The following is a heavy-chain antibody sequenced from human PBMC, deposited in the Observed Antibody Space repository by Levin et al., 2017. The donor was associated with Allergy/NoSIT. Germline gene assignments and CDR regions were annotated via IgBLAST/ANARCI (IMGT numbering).Heavy chain of an antibody. V-gene: IGHV3-30*18. D-gene: IGHD1-14*01. J-gene: IGHJ4*02. Sequence: GGSLILSFSSSFFPFLPSSLPFFLPSPFNFLSFVTFISYDGSDKSYAESVKGRFTISRDDSKNTLYLQMNSLRAEDTAAYYCAKEGPGRDFDYWGKGTLVAVSS. CDR1: FFPFLPSS. CDR2: ISYDGSDK. CDR3: AKEGPGRDFDY.